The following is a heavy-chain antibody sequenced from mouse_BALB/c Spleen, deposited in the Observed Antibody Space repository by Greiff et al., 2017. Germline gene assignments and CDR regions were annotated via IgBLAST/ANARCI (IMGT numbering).Heavy chain of an antibody. J-gene: IGHJ4*01. CDR2: IWTGGGT. D-gene: IGHD1-2*01. Sequence: VQVVESGPGLVAPSQSLSITCTVSGFSLTSYDISWIRQPPGKGLEWLGVIWTGGGTNYNSAFMSRLSISKDNSKSQVFLKMNSLQTDDTAIYYCVRDGGSSTATYYYAMDYWGQGTSVTVSS. V-gene: IGHV2-9-2*01. CDR3: VRDGGSSTATYYYAMDY. CDR1: GFSLTSYD.